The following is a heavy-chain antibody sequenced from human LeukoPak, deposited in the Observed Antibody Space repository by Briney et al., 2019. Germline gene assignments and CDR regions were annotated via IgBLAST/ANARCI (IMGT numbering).Heavy chain of an antibody. CDR2: IDSNRGGT. V-gene: IGHV1-2*06. CDR3: ARGGSGSGYLYYFAY. D-gene: IGHD3-10*01. J-gene: IGHJ4*02. CDR1: GYSFNDFP. Sequence: EASVKVSCKASGYSFNDFPVHWVRQAPGQGIEWMGRIDSNRGGTSYAQNFQGRVTITRDTSIRTAYMEVSALTSDDTAVYYCARGGSGSGYLYYFAYWGQGTLVSVSS.